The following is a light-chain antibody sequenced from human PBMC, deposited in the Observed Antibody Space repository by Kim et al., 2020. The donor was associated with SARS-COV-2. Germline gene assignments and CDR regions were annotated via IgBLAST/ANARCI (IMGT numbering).Light chain of an antibody. Sequence: VSPGERATRSCRASQSVSSNLAWYQQKPGQAPRLLIYGASTRATGIPARFSGSGSGTEFTLTISSLQSEDFAVYYCQQYNNWLFYTFGQGTKLEI. CDR1: QSVSSN. CDR3: QQYNNWLFYT. CDR2: GAS. J-gene: IGKJ2*01. V-gene: IGKV3-15*01.